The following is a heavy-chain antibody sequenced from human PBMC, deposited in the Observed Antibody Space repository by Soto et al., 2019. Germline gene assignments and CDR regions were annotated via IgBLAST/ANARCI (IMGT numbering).Heavy chain of an antibody. J-gene: IGHJ4*02. V-gene: IGHV4-31*03. Sequence: SETLSLTCTPSGGSISSGGYYWSWSRQHQGTGLEWIGYIYYSGSTYYNPSIQSRVTISVDTSKNQFSLKLSSVTAADTAVYSCARVSYYGSGNSHWGQGTLVTVSS. CDR2: IYYSGST. CDR3: ARVSYYGSGNSH. CDR1: GGSISSGGYY. D-gene: IGHD3-10*01.